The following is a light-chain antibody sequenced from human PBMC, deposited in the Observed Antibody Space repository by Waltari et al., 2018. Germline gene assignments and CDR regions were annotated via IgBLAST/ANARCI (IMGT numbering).Light chain of an antibody. CDR1: SSAVASYNL. V-gene: IGLV2-23*01. CDR3: CSYAGSNSWV. J-gene: IGLJ3*02. Sequence: QSALTQTAPVSGSPGQSITTPCTGPSSAVASYNLVSWYQQHPGKVPKFMIYEGSERPSGVSNRFSGTKSGNTATLTISGLQAEDEADYYCCSYAGSNSWVFGGGTKLTVV. CDR2: EGS.